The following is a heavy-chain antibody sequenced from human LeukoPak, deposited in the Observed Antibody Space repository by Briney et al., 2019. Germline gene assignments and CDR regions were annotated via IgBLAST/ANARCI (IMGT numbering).Heavy chain of an antibody. V-gene: IGHV1-2*02. CDR2: INPDSGGA. CDR3: ARAGTRGDFDY. D-gene: IGHD1-14*01. CDR1: GYPFSGYY. J-gene: IGHJ4*02. Sequence: ASVKVSFKASGYPFSGYYIHWVRQARAQGLEWMGCINPDSGGANYAQKFQGRVTMTRDTSISTAYIEVTSDDGAVYYCARAGTRGDFDYWGLGTLVTVSS.